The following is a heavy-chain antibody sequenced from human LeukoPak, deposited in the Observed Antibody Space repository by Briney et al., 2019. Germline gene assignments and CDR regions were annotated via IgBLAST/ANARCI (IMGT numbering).Heavy chain of an antibody. J-gene: IGHJ4*02. Sequence: PGASVTVSCKVSGYTLTELSMHWVRQAPGKGLEWMGGFDPEDGETIYAQKFQGRVTMTEDTSTDTAYMELSSLRSEDTAVYYCATAGAVMITFGGVGSHTSNYFDYWGQGTLVTVSS. CDR2: FDPEDGET. V-gene: IGHV1-24*01. CDR3: ATAGAVMITFGGVGSHTSNYFDY. CDR1: GYTLTELS. D-gene: IGHD3-16*01.